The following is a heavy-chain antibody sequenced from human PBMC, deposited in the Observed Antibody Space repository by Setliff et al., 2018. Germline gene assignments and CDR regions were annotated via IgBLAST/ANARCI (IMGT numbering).Heavy chain of an antibody. Sequence: LSLTCAVYSGVYYWAWIRQPPGKGLEWIGRIYYRGDTYYNASLKSRLTLSVDTSKNRFSLNLTSVTASDTAVYYCARTGTYRYFDSWGRGTRVTVSS. D-gene: IGHD1-1*01. CDR2: IYYRGDT. J-gene: IGHJ4*02. V-gene: IGHV4-38-2*01. CDR1: SGVYY. CDR3: ARTGTYRYFDS.